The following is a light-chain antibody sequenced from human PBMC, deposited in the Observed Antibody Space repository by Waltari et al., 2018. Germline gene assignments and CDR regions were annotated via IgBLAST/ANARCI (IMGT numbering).Light chain of an antibody. CDR2: AAS. Sequence: DIQMTQSPSSLSASVGDRVTITCRASQSISSYLNWYQQKPGKAPKLLIYAASSLQSGVPSRFSGSRSGTDFTLTISSLQPEDFATYYCQQSYSRRTFGQGTKVEIK. J-gene: IGKJ1*01. CDR3: QQSYSRRT. V-gene: IGKV1-39*01. CDR1: QSISSY.